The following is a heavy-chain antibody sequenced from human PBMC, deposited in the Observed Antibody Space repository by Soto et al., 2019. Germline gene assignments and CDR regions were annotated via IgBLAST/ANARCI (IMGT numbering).Heavy chain of an antibody. Sequence: EVQLVESGGVVVQPGGSLRLSCAASGFTFDDYTMHWVRQAPGKGLEWVSLISWDGGSTYYADSVKGRFTISRDNSKNSLYLQMNSLRTEDTALYYCAKDLRGMARIFDYGGQGTLVTVSS. D-gene: IGHD3-10*01. CDR3: AKDLRGMARIFDY. CDR1: GFTFDDYT. J-gene: IGHJ4*02. V-gene: IGHV3-43*01. CDR2: ISWDGGST.